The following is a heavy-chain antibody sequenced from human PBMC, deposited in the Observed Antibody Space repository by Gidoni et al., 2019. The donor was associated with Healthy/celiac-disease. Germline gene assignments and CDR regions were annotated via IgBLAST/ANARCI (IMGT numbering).Heavy chain of an antibody. J-gene: IGHJ3*02. Sequence: EVQLVESGGGLVQPGGSLRLSCAASGFTFGSYELNWVRQAPGKGLEWVSYSSSSGSTRYYADSVKGRFTISRDNAKNSLYLQMNSLRAEDTAGYYCAARGGILWFGELLDAFDIWGQGTMVTVSS. D-gene: IGHD3-10*01. CDR1: GFTFGSYE. CDR2: SSSSGSTR. V-gene: IGHV3-48*03. CDR3: AARGGILWFGELLDAFDI.